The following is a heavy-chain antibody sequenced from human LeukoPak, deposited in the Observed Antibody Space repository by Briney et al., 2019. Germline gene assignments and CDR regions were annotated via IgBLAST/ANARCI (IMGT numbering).Heavy chain of an antibody. D-gene: IGHD4/OR15-4a*01. V-gene: IGHV3-23*01. CDR1: GCTFSSYG. CDR2: ISGSGGST. J-gene: IGHJ4*02. CDR3: ARRAGAYSHPYDY. Sequence: GWALTLSCAASGCTFSSYGMSWLRQAPGKGLEWVSAISGSGGSTYSADSVKGRFTISSDNSKNTLYLQMNSLRAEDTAVYYCARRAGAYSHPYDYWGQGTLVTVSS.